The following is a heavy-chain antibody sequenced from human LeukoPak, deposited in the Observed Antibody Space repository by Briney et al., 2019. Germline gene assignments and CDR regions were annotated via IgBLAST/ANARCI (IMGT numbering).Heavy chain of an antibody. D-gene: IGHD3-10*01. J-gene: IGHJ4*02. Sequence: SETLSLTCTVSGGSISSYYWSWIRQPPGKGLEWTGHIYYSGTNYNPSLKSRVTMSVDTSNSQLSLKLTSLTAADSAVYYCARRSTFENFFDYWGQGTPVTVSS. V-gene: IGHV4-59*08. CDR3: ARRSTFENFFDY. CDR1: GGSISSYY. CDR2: IYYSGT.